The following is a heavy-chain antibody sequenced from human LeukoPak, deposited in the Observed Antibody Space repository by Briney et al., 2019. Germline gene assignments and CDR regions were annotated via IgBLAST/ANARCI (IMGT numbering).Heavy chain of an antibody. Sequence: PSETLSLTRTVSGGSISSYYWSWIRQPPGKGLEWIGYIYNSGITNYNPSLKSRVTMLVDMSNNQFSLKLSSVTAADTAVYFCAREVWSSGWSNAFDIWGQGTMVTVSS. CDR3: AREVWSSGWSNAFDI. J-gene: IGHJ3*02. CDR2: IYNSGIT. V-gene: IGHV4-59*01. CDR1: GGSISSYY. D-gene: IGHD6-19*01.